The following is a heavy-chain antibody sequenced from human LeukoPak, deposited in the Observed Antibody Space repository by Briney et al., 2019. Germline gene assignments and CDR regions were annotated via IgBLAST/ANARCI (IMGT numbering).Heavy chain of an antibody. CDR2: ISTSSSYI. V-gene: IGHV3-21*04. D-gene: IGHD3-10*01. CDR1: GFTFSNHN. J-gene: IGHJ4*02. Sequence: GGSLRLSCAASGFTFSNHNMNWVRQAPGKGLEWVSSISTSSSYIYYADSVKGRFTISRDNAKNSLYLQMNSLRAEDTALYYCAQGRYYGSGIPWHWGQGTLVTVSS. CDR3: AQGRYYGSGIPWH.